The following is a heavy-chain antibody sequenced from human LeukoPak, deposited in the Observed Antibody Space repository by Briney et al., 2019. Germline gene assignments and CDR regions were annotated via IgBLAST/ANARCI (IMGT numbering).Heavy chain of an antibody. Sequence: ASVKVSCKASGYTFTSYGISWVRQAPGQGLEWMGWIIPNTGGTNYAQKFQDWVTMSSDTSISTAYMELSSLRSDDTVVYYCARGSPSYAQWLFDLWGRGTLVTVSS. D-gene: IGHD2/OR15-2a*01. J-gene: IGHJ2*01. CDR3: ARGSPSYAQWLFDL. CDR1: GYTFTSYG. CDR2: IIPNTGGT. V-gene: IGHV1-2*04.